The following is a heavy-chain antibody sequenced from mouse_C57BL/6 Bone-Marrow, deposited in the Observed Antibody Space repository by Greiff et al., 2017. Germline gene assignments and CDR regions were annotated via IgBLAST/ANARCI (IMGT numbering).Heavy chain of an antibody. CDR3: ARGLTTIVPFEY. D-gene: IGHD1-1*01. V-gene: IGHV1-72*01. CDR1: GYTFTSYW. CDR2: IDPNSGGT. J-gene: IGHJ2*01. Sequence: QVQLKQPGAELVKPGASVKLFCKASGYTFTSYWMHWVKQRPGRGLEWIGRIDPNSGGTKYNEKFKSKATLTVDKPSRTAYMQLSSLTSEDSAVYYCARGLTTIVPFEYWGQGTTLTVSS.